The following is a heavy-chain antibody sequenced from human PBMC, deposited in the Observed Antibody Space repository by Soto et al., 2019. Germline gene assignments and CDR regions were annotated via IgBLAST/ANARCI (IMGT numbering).Heavy chain of an antibody. Sequence: QVQLEESGGGVVQPGRSLRLSCAASGFSFSTYTIHWVRQAPGKGLEWVAFIWYDGSNRDYADSVKGRFTISRDNSKNTMYLQMNSLRVEDTAMYFCARDRHYFDVWGRGTLVTVSS. CDR1: GFSFSTYT. J-gene: IGHJ2*01. CDR2: IWYDGSNR. V-gene: IGHV3-33*01. CDR3: ARDRHYFDV.